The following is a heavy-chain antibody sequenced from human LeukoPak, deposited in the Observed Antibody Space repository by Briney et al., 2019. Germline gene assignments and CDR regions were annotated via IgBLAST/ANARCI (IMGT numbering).Heavy chain of an antibody. Sequence: SETLSLTCSVSGYSISSAYYWSWIRQPPGKGLEWIGEINHSGSTNYNPSLKSRVTISVDTSKNQFSLKLSSVTAADTAVYYCARRSYYYGSGRRFDPWGQGTLVTVSS. CDR1: GYSISSAYY. J-gene: IGHJ5*02. V-gene: IGHV4-38-2*02. CDR2: INHSGST. CDR3: ARRSYYYGSGRRFDP. D-gene: IGHD3-10*01.